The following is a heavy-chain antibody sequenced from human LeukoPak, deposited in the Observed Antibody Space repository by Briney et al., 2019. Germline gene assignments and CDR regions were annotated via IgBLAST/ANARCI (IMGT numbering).Heavy chain of an antibody. CDR3: ARGPKWSGSYYYFDY. CDR1: GYTFPSYD. D-gene: IGHD1-26*01. V-gene: IGHV1-8*01. J-gene: IGHJ4*02. CDR2: MNPNSGNA. Sequence: ASVKVSCKTSGYTFPSYDINWVRQAPGQGLEWMGWMNPNSGNAGYAQKFQGRVTITRNTSITTAYMELSSLRSEDTAVYYCARGPKWSGSYYYFDYWGQGTLVTVSS.